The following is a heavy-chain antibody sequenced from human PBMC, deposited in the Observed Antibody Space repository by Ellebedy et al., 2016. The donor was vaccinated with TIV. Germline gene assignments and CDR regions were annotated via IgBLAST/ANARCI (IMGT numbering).Heavy chain of an antibody. CDR3: ARATEGLDY. D-gene: IGHD1-14*01. Sequence: GESLKISCAASGFTFSSYDMHWVRQVTGKGLEWVSAIGTAGDTYYPGSVKGRFTISRENAKNSLYLQMNSLRAGDTAGYYCARATEGLDYWGQGTLVTVSS. CDR2: IGTAGDT. J-gene: IGHJ4*02. V-gene: IGHV3-13*01. CDR1: GFTFSSYD.